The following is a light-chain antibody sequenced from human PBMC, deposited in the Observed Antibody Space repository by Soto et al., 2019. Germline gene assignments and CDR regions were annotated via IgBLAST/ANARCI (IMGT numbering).Light chain of an antibody. CDR1: SSDVGSYNL. V-gene: IGLV2-23*03. CDR2: EGS. Sequence: LTQPASVSGSPGQSITISCTGTSSDVGSYNLVSWYQQHPGKAPKLMIYEGSKRPSGVSNRFSGSKSGNTASLTISGLQAEDEADYYCCSYAGSSTVFGTGTRSPS. J-gene: IGLJ1*01. CDR3: CSYAGSSTV.